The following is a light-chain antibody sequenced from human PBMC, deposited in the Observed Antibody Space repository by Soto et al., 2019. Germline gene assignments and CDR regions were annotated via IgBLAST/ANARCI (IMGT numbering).Light chain of an antibody. CDR2: DAS. J-gene: IGKJ3*01. Sequence: DIQMTQSPSSLSASVGDRVTITCQASQDISNYLNWYQQKPGKAPKLLIYDASNLETGVPSRFGGSGSVTEFTFTISSLQHEDIATYYFQQYDNLPFPFGPGTKVDIK. CDR3: QQYDNLPFP. V-gene: IGKV1-33*01. CDR1: QDISNY.